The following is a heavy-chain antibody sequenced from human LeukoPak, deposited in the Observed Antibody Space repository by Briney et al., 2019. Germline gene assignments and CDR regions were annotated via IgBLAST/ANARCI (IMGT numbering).Heavy chain of an antibody. Sequence: ASVKVSCKVSGYTLTELSMHWVRQAPGKGLEWMGGFDPEDGETIYAQKFQGRVTMTEDTSTDTAYMELSSLRSEDTAVYYCATTGLGGWDILTGYYPFDYWGQGTLVTVSS. J-gene: IGHJ4*02. CDR1: GYTLTELS. CDR2: FDPEDGET. V-gene: IGHV1-24*01. D-gene: IGHD3-9*01. CDR3: ATTGLGGWDILTGYYPFDY.